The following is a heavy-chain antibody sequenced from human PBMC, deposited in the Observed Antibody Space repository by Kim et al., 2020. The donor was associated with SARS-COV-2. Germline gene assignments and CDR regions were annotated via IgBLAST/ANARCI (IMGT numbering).Heavy chain of an antibody. Sequence: SRVTISVDTSKNQFSLKLSSVTAADTAVYYCARALYSSSPGRDYYYGMDVWGQGTTVTVSS. D-gene: IGHD6-6*01. V-gene: IGHV4-34*01. J-gene: IGHJ6*02. CDR3: ARALYSSSPGRDYYYGMDV.